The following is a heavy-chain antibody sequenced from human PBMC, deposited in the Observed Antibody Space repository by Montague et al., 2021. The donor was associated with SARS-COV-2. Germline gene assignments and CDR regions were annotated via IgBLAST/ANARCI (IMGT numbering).Heavy chain of an antibody. CDR3: ASMVRAQVYYFDY. J-gene: IGHJ4*02. CDR2: LFYSGGT. V-gene: IGHV4-39*01. CDR1: GGSISSSSYY. Sequence: SETLSLTCTVSGGSISSSSYYWGWIRQPPGQGLEWVGNLFYSGGTDYXPSLKSRVTISVDTSKNPFSLKLGSVTAADTAVYYCASMVRAQVYYFDYWGQGTLVTVSS. D-gene: IGHD3-10*01.